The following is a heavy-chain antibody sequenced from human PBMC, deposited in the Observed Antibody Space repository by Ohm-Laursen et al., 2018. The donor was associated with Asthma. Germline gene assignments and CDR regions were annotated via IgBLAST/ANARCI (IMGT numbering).Heavy chain of an antibody. J-gene: IGHJ4*02. Sequence: SLRLSCTASGFTFSSYGMHWVRQAPGKGLEWVAVISYDGSNKYYADSVKGRFTISRDNSKNTLYLQMNSLRAEDTAVYYCASRVGASFDYWGQGTLVTVSS. D-gene: IGHD1-26*01. CDR3: ASRVGASFDY. CDR2: ISYDGSNK. CDR1: GFTFSSYG. V-gene: IGHV3-30*03.